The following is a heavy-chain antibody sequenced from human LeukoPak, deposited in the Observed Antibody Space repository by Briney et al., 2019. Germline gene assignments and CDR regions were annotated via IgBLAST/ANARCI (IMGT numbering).Heavy chain of an antibody. J-gene: IGHJ4*02. Sequence: PGGSLRLSCAASGFTLSSYSMNWVRQAPGKGLEWVSFISSSSGTIYYADSVKGRFTISRDNAKNSLYLQMNSLRAEDTAVYYCARDPYGSRSYYYDYWGQGTLVTVSS. CDR2: ISSSSGTI. CDR1: GFTLSSYS. V-gene: IGHV3-48*01. D-gene: IGHD3-10*01. CDR3: ARDPYGSRSYYYDY.